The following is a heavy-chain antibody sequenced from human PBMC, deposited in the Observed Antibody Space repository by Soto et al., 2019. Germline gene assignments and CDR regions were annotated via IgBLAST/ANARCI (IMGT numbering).Heavy chain of an antibody. CDR1: GFTFSSHS. J-gene: IGHJ4*02. V-gene: IGHV3-48*01. D-gene: IGHD4-17*01. Sequence: HGGSLRLSCTASGFTFSSHSMHWVRQAPGKGLEWVAYISSGSSTIYYTDSVKGRFTISRDNAKKSLYLQMNSLRAEDSAVYYCARGATVTTYFDDWGQGTLVTVSS. CDR2: ISSGSSTI. CDR3: ARGATVTTYFDD.